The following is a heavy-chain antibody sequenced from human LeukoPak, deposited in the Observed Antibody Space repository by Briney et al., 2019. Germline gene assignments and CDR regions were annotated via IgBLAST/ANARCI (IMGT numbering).Heavy chain of an antibody. D-gene: IGHD2-15*01. V-gene: IGHV4-59*01. CDR3: ARGRYCSGGSCYPDYYYYYGMDV. CDR2: IYYSGST. CDR1: GGSISSYY. Sequence: SETLSLTCTVSGGSISSYYWSWIRQPPGKGLEWIGYIYYSGSTNYNPSLKSRVTISVDTSKNQFSLKLSSVTAADTAVYYCARGRYCSGGSCYPDYYYYYGMDVWGQGTTVTVSS. J-gene: IGHJ6*02.